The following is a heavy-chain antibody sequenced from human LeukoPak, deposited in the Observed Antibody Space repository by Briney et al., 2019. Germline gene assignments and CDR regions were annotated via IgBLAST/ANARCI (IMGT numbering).Heavy chain of an antibody. Sequence: PGGSLRLSCAASGFTFSSYAMNWVRQAPGKGLEWVGRIKSKTDGGTTDYAAPVKGRFTISRDDSKNTLYLQMNSLKTEDTAVYYCTTTVYEQWLYWYFDLWGRGTLVTVSS. V-gene: IGHV3-15*01. CDR3: TTTVYEQWLYWYFDL. CDR2: IKSKTDGGTT. J-gene: IGHJ2*01. CDR1: GFTFSSYA. D-gene: IGHD6-19*01.